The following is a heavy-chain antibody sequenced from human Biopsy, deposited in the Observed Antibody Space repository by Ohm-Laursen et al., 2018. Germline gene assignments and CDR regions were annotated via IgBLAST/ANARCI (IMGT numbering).Heavy chain of an antibody. J-gene: IGHJ4*02. D-gene: IGHD6-19*01. V-gene: IGHV4-61*01. CDR3: ARGMRSSGWPYFDS. Sequence: SDTLSLTCTVSGDSVSSGSFYWTWLRQPPGRGLEYIGYIYDRGSTANYNPSLESRVTMSVDMPKNQFSLKLTSATAADTAIYYCARGMRSSGWPYFDSWGQGTLVTVSS. CDR2: IYDRGSTA. CDR1: GDSVSSGSFY.